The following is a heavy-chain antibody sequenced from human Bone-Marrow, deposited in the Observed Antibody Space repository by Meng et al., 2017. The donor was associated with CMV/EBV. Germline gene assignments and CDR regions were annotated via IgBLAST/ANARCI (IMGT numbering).Heavy chain of an antibody. J-gene: IGHJ6*02. CDR2: INHSGSI. Sequence: SETLSLTCAVYGGSFSGYYWSWIRQPPGKGLEWIGEINHSGSINYNPSLKSRVTISVDTSKNQFSLKLSSVTAADTAVYYCARGGAVAGTLRYYGMDVWGQGTTVTVSS. D-gene: IGHD6-19*01. V-gene: IGHV4-34*01. CDR3: ARGGAVAGTLRYYGMDV. CDR1: GGSFSGYY.